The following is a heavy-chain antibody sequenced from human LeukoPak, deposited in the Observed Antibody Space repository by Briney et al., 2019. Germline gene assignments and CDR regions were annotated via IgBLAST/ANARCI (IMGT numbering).Heavy chain of an antibody. CDR3: ARSLCGLDASDI. V-gene: IGHV4-61*09. CDR1: GGSINSGSYY. Sequence: SETLSLTCTVSGGSINSGSYYWNWIRQPAGKGLEWIGHIYTSGSTNYNPSLKSRVTISMDRSKNQFSVKLSSVTATDTAVYYCARSLCGLDASDIWGQGTMVTVSS. CDR2: IYTSGST. D-gene: IGHD2/OR15-2a*01. J-gene: IGHJ3*02.